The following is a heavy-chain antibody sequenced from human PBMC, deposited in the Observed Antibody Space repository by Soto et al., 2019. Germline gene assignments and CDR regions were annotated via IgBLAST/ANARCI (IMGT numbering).Heavy chain of an antibody. CDR2: IYWSGDE. CDR3: ARGLATPPVFAFDI. J-gene: IGHJ3*02. Sequence: SGPTLVNPTQTLTLTCSFSGFSLTTSGVGVGWIRQSPGKALEWLALIYWSGDEHYRPSLKSRLSIFKDTSKNHVVLIMTDMDPVDTATYYCARGLATPPVFAFDIWGQGTMVTVSS. CDR1: GFSLTTSGVG. V-gene: IGHV2-5*01. D-gene: IGHD6-6*01.